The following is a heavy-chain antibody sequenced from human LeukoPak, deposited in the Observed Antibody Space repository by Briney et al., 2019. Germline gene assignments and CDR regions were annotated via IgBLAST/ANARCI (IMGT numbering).Heavy chain of an antibody. D-gene: IGHD3-3*01. CDR3: AAELKVGDIYFDP. V-gene: IGHV1-58*02. Sequence: SVKVSCKASGFTFSTSVMHWVRLTRGQRREWIGWMVVGSGSTKYAQDFQGRVTLTSDMSTNSAYMEVSSLTSEDTATYYCAAELKVGDIYFDPWGQGTLVTVSS. CDR2: MVVGSGST. J-gene: IGHJ5*02. CDR1: GFTFSTSV.